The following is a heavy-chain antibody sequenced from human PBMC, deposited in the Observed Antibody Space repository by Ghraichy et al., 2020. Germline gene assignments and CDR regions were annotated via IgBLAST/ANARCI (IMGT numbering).Heavy chain of an antibody. CDR3: ARQNKGYTSGWYRIDFDY. CDR1: SDSISSSSYY. D-gene: IGHD6-19*01. CDR2: ISHSGST. V-gene: IGHV4-39*01. Sequence: SETLSLTCTVSSDSISSSSYYWGWIRQPTGKGLEWIGSISHSGSTYYNPSLKSRVTISVDKSKNQFSLKLSSVTAADTAVYYCARQNKGYTSGWYRIDFDYWGQGTLVTVSS. J-gene: IGHJ4*02.